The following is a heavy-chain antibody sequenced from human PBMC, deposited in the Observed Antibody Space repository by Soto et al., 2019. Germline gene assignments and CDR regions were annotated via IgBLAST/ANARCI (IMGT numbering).Heavy chain of an antibody. J-gene: IGHJ6*03. D-gene: IGHD1-7*01. CDR2: ISGSGGST. V-gene: IGHV3-23*01. CDR1: GFTFSSYA. CDR3: AKEGNWNYGLWYYYYMDV. Sequence: PGGSLRLSCAASGFTFSSYAMSWVRQAPGKGLEWVSAISGSGGSTYYADSVKGRFTISRDNSKNTLYLQMNSLRAEDTAVYYCAKEGNWNYGLWYYYYMDVWGKGTTVTVSS.